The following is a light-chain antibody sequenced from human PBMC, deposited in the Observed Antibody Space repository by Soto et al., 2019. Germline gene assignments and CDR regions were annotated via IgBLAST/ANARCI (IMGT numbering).Light chain of an antibody. V-gene: IGKV4-1*01. J-gene: IGKJ1*01. CDR3: QQFYCSPT. Sequence: DIVLTQSPDSLAVSLGERTTINCKSSQTILYGSNNKNHLAWYQHRPGQPPMLLISWASSRESGVPDRFSGSGFGTDFTLILDSLQDADVAVYSCQQFYCSPTFGQWTEVEIK. CDR1: QTILYGSNNKNH. CDR2: WAS.